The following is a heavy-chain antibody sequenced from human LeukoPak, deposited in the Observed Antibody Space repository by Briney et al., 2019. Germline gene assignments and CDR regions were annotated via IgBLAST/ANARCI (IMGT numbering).Heavy chain of an antibody. V-gene: IGHV4-31*03. D-gene: IGHD6-25*01. CDR3: ARSLPFPADYFDY. CDR1: GGSISSGGYY. J-gene: IGHJ4*02. CDR2: IYYSGST. Sequence: SETLSPTCTVSGGSISSGGYYWSWIRQHPGKGLEWIGYIYYSGSTYYNPSLKSRVTISVDTSKNQFSLKLSSVTAADTAVYYCARSLPFPADYFDYWGQGTLVTVSS.